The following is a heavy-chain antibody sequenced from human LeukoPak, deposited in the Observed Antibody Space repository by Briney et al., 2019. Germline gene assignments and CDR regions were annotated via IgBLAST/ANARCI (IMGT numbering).Heavy chain of an antibody. Sequence: SETLSLTCAVSGGSISSSNWWSWVRQPPGKGLEWIGEIYHSGSTNYNPSLKSRVTISVDKSKNQFSLKLSSVTAADTAVYYCARDRGLAERWFDPWGQGTLVTVSS. CDR2: IYHSGST. CDR1: GGSISSSNW. D-gene: IGHD2-15*01. V-gene: IGHV4-4*02. J-gene: IGHJ5*02. CDR3: ARDRGLAERWFDP.